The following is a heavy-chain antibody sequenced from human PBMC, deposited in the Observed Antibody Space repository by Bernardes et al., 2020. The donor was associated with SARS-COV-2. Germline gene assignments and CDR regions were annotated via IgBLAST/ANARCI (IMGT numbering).Heavy chain of an antibody. J-gene: IGHJ6*02. CDR1: GFTFTNSA. V-gene: IGHV1-58*01. CDR3: ARDVSSSWPGYYYYYYGMDV. CDR2: IAVGSGNT. Sequence: SVKVSCKASGFTFTNSAVQWVRQARGQRLEWIGWIAVGSGNTHYAQKFQERVTITRDMSTSTAYMELSRLRAEDTAVYYCARDVSSSWPGYYYYYYGMDVWGQGTTVTVSS. D-gene: IGHD6-13*01.